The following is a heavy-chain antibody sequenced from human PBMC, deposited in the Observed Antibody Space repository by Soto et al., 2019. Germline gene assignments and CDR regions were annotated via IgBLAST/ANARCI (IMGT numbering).Heavy chain of an antibody. D-gene: IGHD1-7*01. CDR2: ISSSGSTI. CDR1: GFIFSSHE. V-gene: IGHV3-48*03. CDR3: ARGGPSTWNYLGWFDP. J-gene: IGHJ5*02. Sequence: EVQLVESGGDLVQPGGSLRLSCAVSGFIFSSHEMNWVRQAPGKGLEWVSYISSSGSTIYYADSVKGRSTISRDNAKNSLYLQMNSLRAEDTAVYYCARGGPSTWNYLGWFDPWGQGTLVTVSS.